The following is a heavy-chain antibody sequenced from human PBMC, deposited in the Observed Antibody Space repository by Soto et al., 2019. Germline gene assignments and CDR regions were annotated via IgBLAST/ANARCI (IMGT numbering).Heavy chain of an antibody. CDR1: GYTFTGYY. Sequence: GASVKVSCKASGYTFTGYYMHWVRQAPGQGLELMGWISAYDGKTTYAEKFQGRVTLTTDTSTSTAYMELRSLRSDDTAIYYCARDPHEFWTSYWFDPLGQGTPVTVSS. V-gene: IGHV1-18*04. J-gene: IGHJ5*02. D-gene: IGHD3-3*01. CDR2: ISAYDGKT. CDR3: ARDPHEFWTSYWFDP.